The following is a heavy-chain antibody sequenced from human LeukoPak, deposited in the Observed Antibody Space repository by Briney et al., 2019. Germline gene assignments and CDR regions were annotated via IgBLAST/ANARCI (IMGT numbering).Heavy chain of an antibody. CDR1: GYTFTSYG. CDR2: ISAYNGNT. D-gene: IGHD3-22*01. V-gene: IGHV1-18*01. J-gene: IGHJ4*02. CDR3: ATGLSGYYYQSGHFDY. Sequence: GASVKVSCKASGYTFTSYGISWVRQAPGQGLEWMGWISAYNGNTNYAQKLQGRVTMTTDTSTSTAYMELSSLRSEDTAVYYCATGLSGYYYQSGHFDYWGQGTLVTVSS.